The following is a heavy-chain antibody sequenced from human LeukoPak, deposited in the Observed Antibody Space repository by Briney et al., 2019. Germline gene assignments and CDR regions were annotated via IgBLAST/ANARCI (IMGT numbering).Heavy chain of an antibody. CDR3: AAGITMLRYFQH. CDR2: IRYDGSNK. CDR1: GFTFSSYG. Sequence: GGSLRLSCAASGFTFSSYGMHWVRQAPGKGLEWVAFIRYDGSNKYYADSVKGRFTISRDNSKNTLYLQMNSLRAEDTAVYYYAAGITMLRYFQHWGQGTLVTVSS. J-gene: IGHJ1*01. V-gene: IGHV3-30*02. D-gene: IGHD3-10*01.